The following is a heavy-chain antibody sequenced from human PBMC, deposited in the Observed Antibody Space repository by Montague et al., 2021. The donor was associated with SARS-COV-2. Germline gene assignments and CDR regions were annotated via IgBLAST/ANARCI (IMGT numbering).Heavy chain of an antibody. J-gene: IGHJ4*02. CDR2: ISSSGSTI. V-gene: IGHV3-48*03. D-gene: IGHD5-18*01. Sequence: SLRLSCEASGFTFRSYEMKWVCQAPRKGLEWVSYISSSGSTIYDXDSXKGRFTISRDNAKNSLYLQMNSLRAEDTAVYYCARADTAMVIYFDYWGQGTLVTVSS. CDR3: ARADTAMVIYFDY. CDR1: GFTFRSYE.